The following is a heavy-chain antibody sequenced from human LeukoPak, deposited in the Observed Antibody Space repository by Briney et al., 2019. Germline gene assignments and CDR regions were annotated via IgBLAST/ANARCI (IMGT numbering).Heavy chain of an antibody. J-gene: IGHJ4*02. CDR3: ARHPQWARTGAFDY. CDR1: GGSISPYY. V-gene: IGHV4-59*08. Sequence: SETLSLTCTVSGGSISPYYWCWIRQPPGKGLEWIGYIYYDGGTKYNPSLKSRVTISVDTSNDHFSLKLGSLTAADTAVYYCARHPQWARTGAFDYWGQGTLVTVSS. D-gene: IGHD1-14*01. CDR2: IYYDGGT.